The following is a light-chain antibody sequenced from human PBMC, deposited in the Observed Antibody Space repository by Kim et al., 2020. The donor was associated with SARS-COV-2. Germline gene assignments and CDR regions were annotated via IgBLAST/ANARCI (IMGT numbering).Light chain of an antibody. V-gene: IGLV2-14*03. Sequence: GQSIIMSCAGSSSCVGYFNYVSWFKQQPGKTPRLILYDVSIRPSGISNRLSGSKSANTASLTISGLQPEDEADYYCSSYSTSSTWVFGGGTQLTVL. J-gene: IGLJ3*02. CDR1: SSCVGYFNY. CDR2: DVS. CDR3: SSYSTSSTWV.